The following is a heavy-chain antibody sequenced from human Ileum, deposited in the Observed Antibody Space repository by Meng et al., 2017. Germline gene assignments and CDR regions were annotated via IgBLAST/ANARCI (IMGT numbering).Heavy chain of an antibody. D-gene: IGHD3-16*01. J-gene: IGHJ4*02. CDR2: IQSKADGGTT. Sequence: VQLQQWGAGMLKPSETLSLTCGVYGGSLNGDYCTWVRQAPGKGLEWVGHIQSKADGGTTDYAAPVKGRFTISRDDSKSTLYLQMNSLKTEDTAVYYCTTFYAGYWGQGTLVTVSS. V-gene: IGHV3-15*01. CDR1: GGSLNGDY. CDR3: TTFYAGY.